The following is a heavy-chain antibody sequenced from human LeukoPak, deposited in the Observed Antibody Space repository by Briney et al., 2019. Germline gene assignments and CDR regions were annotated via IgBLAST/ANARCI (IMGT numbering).Heavy chain of an antibody. CDR1: GYTFTSSG. Sequence: GASVKVSCKASGYTFTSSGISWVRQAPGQGLEWMGWISAYNGNTFYAQMLQGRVTMTTDTSTSTAYMELRSLRSDDTAVYYCASYVYGSGSYFTYWGQGTLVTVSS. J-gene: IGHJ4*02. V-gene: IGHV1-18*01. D-gene: IGHD3-10*01. CDR2: ISAYNGNT. CDR3: ASYVYGSGSYFTY.